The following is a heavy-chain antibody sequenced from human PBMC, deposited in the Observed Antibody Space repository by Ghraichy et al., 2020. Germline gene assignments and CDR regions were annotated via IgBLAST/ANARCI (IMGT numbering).Heavy chain of an antibody. V-gene: IGHV4-30-4*01. Sequence: SETLSLTCTVSGGSISSDDYYWSWIHQPPGKGLEWIGYIYYSGSTSYNPSLKSRVTISVDTSKNQFSLKLGSVTAADTAVYYCAREDSGTSGYYYRFDYWGQGTLVTVSS. D-gene: IGHD3-22*01. CDR2: IYYSGST. CDR1: GGSISSDDYY. CDR3: AREDSGTSGYYYRFDY. J-gene: IGHJ4*02.